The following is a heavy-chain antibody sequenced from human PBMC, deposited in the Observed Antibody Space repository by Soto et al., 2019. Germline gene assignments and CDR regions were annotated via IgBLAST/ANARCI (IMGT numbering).Heavy chain of an antibody. CDR1: GGSISSYY. D-gene: IGHD3-22*01. Sequence: SETLSLTCTVSGGSISSYYWSWIRQPPGKGLEWIGYIYYSGSTNYNPSLKSRVTISIDASKNQFSLRLSSVTAADTAVYYCARSMHYSDGSNYSPFDYWGQGTLVTVSS. V-gene: IGHV4-59*12. CDR2: IYYSGST. CDR3: ARSMHYSDGSNYSPFDY. J-gene: IGHJ4*02.